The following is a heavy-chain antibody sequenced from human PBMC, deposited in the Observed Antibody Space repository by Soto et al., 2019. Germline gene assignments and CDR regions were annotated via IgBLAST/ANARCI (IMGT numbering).Heavy chain of an antibody. J-gene: IGHJ4*02. CDR2: ISYDGSKE. D-gene: IGHD2-15*01. Sequence: GGSLRLSCAASPFTFRSYSMHWVRQAPGKGLEWVTSISYDGSKESYADSVKGRFAVSRDNSKNTLYLQMNSLRPEDTAVYYCARYCNGGACYSASLDYWGQGTQVTVS. V-gene: IGHV3-30*09. CDR3: ARYCNGGACYSASLDY. CDR1: PFTFRSYS.